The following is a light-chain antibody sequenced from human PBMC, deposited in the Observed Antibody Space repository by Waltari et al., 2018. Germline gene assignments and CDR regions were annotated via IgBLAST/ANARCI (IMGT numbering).Light chain of an antibody. J-gene: IGLJ3*02. V-gene: IGLV3-1*01. Sequence: SYELTPPPSVSVSPGQTASITCPGHKLGDKYASWYQHKAGQSPVLVIYQGDRRPSGVPERFSGSNSGNTATLTISGTQAMDEADFYCQAWGSSTEVVFGGGTKLTVL. CDR3: QAWGSSTEVV. CDR2: QGD. CDR1: KLGDKY.